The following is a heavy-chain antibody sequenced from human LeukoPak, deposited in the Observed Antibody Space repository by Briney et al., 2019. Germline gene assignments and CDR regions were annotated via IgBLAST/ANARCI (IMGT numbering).Heavy chain of an antibody. CDR3: HYGRGSYYNVGGYYYYGMDF. V-gene: IGHV1-69*13. CDR1: GGTFSSYA. Sequence: SVKVSCKASGGTFSSYAISWVRQAPGQGLEWMGGIIPIFGTANYAQKFQGRVTITADESTSTAYMELSSLRSEDTAVYYCHYGRGSYYNVGGYYYYGMDFGGKGPRSPSPQ. J-gene: IGHJ6*01. D-gene: IGHD3-10*01. CDR2: IIPIFGTA.